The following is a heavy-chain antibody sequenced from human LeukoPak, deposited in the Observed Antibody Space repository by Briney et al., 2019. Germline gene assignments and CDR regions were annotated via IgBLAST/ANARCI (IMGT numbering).Heavy chain of an antibody. CDR1: GGSINNGDYY. D-gene: IGHD5-18*01. CDR2: VYYSENT. CDR3: ARGYSHGPPKYYGMDV. V-gene: IGHV4-30-4*01. Sequence: SETLSLTCTVSGGSINNGDYYWSWIRQPPGKGLEWIGYVYYSENTYYNPSLQSRVSISADTSKNQFSLKLSSVTAADTAVYYCARGYSHGPPKYYGMDVWGQGITVTVSS. J-gene: IGHJ6*02.